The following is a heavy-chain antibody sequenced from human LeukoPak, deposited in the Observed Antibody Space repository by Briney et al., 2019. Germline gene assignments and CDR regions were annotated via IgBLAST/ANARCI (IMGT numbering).Heavy chain of an antibody. J-gene: IGHJ2*01. CDR1: EGSLSGYF. D-gene: IGHD6-19*01. CDR2: ISIAGEI. Sequence: SETLSLTCAVDEGSLSGYFWSWIRQPPGKGLEWIGEISIAGEINYNPSLRSRATISMDTTKNQFSLRLTSVIAADTALYYCVRQIGAGAFDLWGRDRVVTVSS. CDR3: VRQIGAGAFDL. V-gene: IGHV4-34*01.